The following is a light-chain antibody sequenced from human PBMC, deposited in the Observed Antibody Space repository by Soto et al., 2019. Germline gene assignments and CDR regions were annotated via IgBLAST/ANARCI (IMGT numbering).Light chain of an antibody. V-gene: IGLV1-40*01. CDR2: DNN. CDR1: SSNIGAGYD. J-gene: IGLJ1*01. CDR3: QSYDSSLSGYV. Sequence: VLTQPPSVSGSPGQRVTISCTGSSSNIGAGYDVHWYQQYPGTAPKLLIYDNNDRPSGVPDRFSGSRSGTSASLALTGLQAEDEADYYCQSYDSSLSGYVFGAGTKVTVL.